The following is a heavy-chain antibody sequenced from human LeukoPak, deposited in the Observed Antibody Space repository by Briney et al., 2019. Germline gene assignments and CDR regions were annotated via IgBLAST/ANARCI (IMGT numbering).Heavy chain of an antibody. Sequence: SETLSLTCSVSGASININNYYWSWIRQHPGKGLEWIGYIYYSRSSYYTPSLQGRVRLSVDTSKNQFSLKLNSVTAADTAVYYCARATTVTTSADYWGQGPLVSV. J-gene: IGHJ4*02. CDR3: ARATTVTTSADY. D-gene: IGHD4-17*01. CDR2: IYYSRSS. V-gene: IGHV4-31*03. CDR1: GASININNYY.